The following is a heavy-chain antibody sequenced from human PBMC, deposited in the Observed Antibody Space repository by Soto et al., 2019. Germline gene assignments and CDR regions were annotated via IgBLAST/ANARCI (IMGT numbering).Heavy chain of an antibody. CDR1: GFTFSSYA. D-gene: IGHD3-10*01. CDR2: ISGSADSR. J-gene: IGHJ4*02. Sequence: PGGSLRLSCAASGFTFSSYAMSWVRQAPGKGLEWVSGISGSADSRYYADSVKGRFIISRDNSKNTLYLQMNSLRAEDTAVYYCPRGVMDFDYWGQGILVTVSS. V-gene: IGHV3-23*01. CDR3: PRGVMDFDY.